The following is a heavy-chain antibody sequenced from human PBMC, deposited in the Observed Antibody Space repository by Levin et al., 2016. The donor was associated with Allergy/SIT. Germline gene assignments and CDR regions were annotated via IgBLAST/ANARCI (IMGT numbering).Heavy chain of an antibody. J-gene: IGHJ5*02. D-gene: IGHD6-13*01. CDR1: GYTFTSYG. V-gene: IGHV1-18*01. CDR2: ISAYNGNT. Sequence: ASVKVSCKASGYTFTSYGISWVRQAPGQGLEWMGWISAYNGNTNYAQKLQGRVTMTTDTSTSTAYMELRSLRSDDTAVYYCARDREESSPAGWFDPWGQGTLVTVSS. CDR3: ARDREESSPAGWFDP.